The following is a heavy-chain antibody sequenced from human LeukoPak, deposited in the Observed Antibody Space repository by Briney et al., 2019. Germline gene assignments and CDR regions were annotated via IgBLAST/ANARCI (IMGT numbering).Heavy chain of an antibody. D-gene: IGHD3-10*01. CDR3: VRDVGAVRGEVYFDY. V-gene: IGHV3-48*01. CDR2: ISSIGATI. J-gene: IGHJ4*02. Sequence: GGSLRLSCAASGFTFSSYSMNWVRQAPGKGLEWVSYISSIGATIYYADSVKGRFTISRDNAKNSLFLQMNSLRAEDTAMYFCVRDVGAVRGEVYFDYWGQGTLVTVSS. CDR1: GFTFSSYS.